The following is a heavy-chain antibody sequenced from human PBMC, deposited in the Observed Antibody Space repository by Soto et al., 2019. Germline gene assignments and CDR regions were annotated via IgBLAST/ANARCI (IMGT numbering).Heavy chain of an antibody. V-gene: IGHV1-3*05. J-gene: IGHJ3*02. CDR1: GYTFTTFA. D-gene: IGHD2-15*01. CDR2: INAANGDT. CDR3: ARDDGSGGSGYPPTGDFDI. Sequence: QVQLVQSGAEDKKPGASVKISCEASGYTFTTFAMHWVRQAPGQRPEWMGWINAANGDTEYSQTFKGRVTFTADTSASTAYMELRSLRSEDTAVYYCARDDGSGGSGYPPTGDFDIWGQGTMVTASS.